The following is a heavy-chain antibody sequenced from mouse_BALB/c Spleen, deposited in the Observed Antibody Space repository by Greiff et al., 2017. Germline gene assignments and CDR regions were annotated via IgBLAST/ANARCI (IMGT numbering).Heavy chain of an antibody. CDR2: IWGDGST. J-gene: IGHJ3*01. Sequence: VQLQESGPGLVAPSQSLSMTCTVSGFSLTGYGVNWVRQPPGKGLEWLGMIWGDGSTNYNSALKSRLSISKDNSKSQVFLKMNSLQTDDTARYYCARAYYRYDEFAYWGQGTLVTVSA. V-gene: IGHV2-6-7*01. CDR1: GFSLTGYG. D-gene: IGHD2-14*01. CDR3: ARAYYRYDEFAY.